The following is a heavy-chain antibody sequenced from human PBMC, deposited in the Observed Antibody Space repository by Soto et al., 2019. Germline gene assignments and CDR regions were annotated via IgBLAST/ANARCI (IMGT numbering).Heavy chain of an antibody. CDR1: GFIFSNYG. J-gene: IGHJ6*02. Sequence: QVQLVESGGGVVQPGRSLRLSCAASGFIFSNYGMHWVRQAPGKGLEWVAVTSYDGSKKYYADYVKGRFTISKDNSKNTVYLQMNSLRIEDTAVYYCAKCGLSCHGMDAWGQGTTVTASS. CDR3: AKCGLSCHGMDA. D-gene: IGHD3-10*01. V-gene: IGHV3-30*18. CDR2: TSYDGSKK.